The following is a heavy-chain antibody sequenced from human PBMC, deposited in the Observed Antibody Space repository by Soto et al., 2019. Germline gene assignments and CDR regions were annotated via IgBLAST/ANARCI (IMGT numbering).Heavy chain of an antibody. Sequence: QVQLVQSGAEVKKSGASVKVSCKASGYTFTSYDINWVRQATGQGLEWMGWMNPNSGNTGYAQKFQGRVTMTRNTSISTAYMELSSLRSEDTAVYYCARGITIFWSGPRYGMDVWGQGTTVTVSS. D-gene: IGHD3-3*01. V-gene: IGHV1-8*01. CDR3: ARGITIFWSGPRYGMDV. J-gene: IGHJ6*02. CDR1: GYTFTSYD. CDR2: MNPNSGNT.